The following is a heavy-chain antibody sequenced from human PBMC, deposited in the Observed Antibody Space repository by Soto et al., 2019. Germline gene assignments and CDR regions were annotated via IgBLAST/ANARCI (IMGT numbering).Heavy chain of an antibody. CDR1: GYTFISYY. J-gene: IGHJ6*02. CDR3: ARELSEEQSGASSHVYYNGMDV. Sequence: QAQLVQSGADVKKPGASEKISCKASGYTFISYYVHWVRQAPGQGLEWLGVINPYINTATYAHKFKGRITMSRDKYKGTVYMELRSQKDEDTAVYSCARELSEEQSGASSHVYYNGMDVWGQGTTVTVSS. V-gene: IGHV1-46*01. D-gene: IGHD1-1*01. CDR2: INPYINTA.